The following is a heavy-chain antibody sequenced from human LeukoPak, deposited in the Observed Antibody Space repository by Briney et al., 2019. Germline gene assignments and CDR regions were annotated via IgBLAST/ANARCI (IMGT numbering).Heavy chain of an antibody. CDR1: GGSISSSSYY. V-gene: IGHV4-39*07. CDR3: ARAAAAAGRGYYYYYMDV. J-gene: IGHJ6*03. CDR2: IYYSGST. Sequence: PSETLSLTCTVSGGSISSSSYYWGWIRQPPGKGLEWIGSIYYSGSTYYNPSLKSRVTISVDTSKNQFSLKLSSVTAADTAVYYCARAAAAAGRGYYYYYMDVWGKGTTVTVSS. D-gene: IGHD6-13*01.